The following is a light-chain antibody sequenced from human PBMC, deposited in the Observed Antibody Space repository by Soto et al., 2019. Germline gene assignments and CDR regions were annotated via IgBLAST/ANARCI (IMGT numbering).Light chain of an antibody. J-gene: IGKJ1*01. CDR3: QQYGSSPRT. V-gene: IGKV3-20*01. CDR2: AAS. CDR1: QTVSNTY. Sequence: EIVLTQSPGTLSLSPGERATLSCRASQTVSNTYLAWYKQRPGQAPRLLIYAASSRATGIPDRFSGSGSGTDFTLTISRLEPEDFAVYYCQQYGSSPRTFGQGTKVEIK.